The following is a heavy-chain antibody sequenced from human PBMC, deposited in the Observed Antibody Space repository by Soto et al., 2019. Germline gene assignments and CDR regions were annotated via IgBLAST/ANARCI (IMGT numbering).Heavy chain of an antibody. CDR3: ARATVNSSGWLHTQKSFDY. D-gene: IGHD6-19*01. CDR1: GGSIISYY. Sequence: PSETLSLTCTVSGGSIISYYWSWIRQPPGKGLEWIGYIYYSGSTNYNPSLKSRVTISVDTSKNQFSLKLSSVTAADTAVYYCARATVNSSGWLHTQKSFDYWGQGTLVTVSS. J-gene: IGHJ4*02. CDR2: IYYSGST. V-gene: IGHV4-59*08.